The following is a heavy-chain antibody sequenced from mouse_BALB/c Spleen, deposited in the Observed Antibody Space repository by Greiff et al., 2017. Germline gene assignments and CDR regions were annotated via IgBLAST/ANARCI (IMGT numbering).Heavy chain of an antibody. J-gene: IGHJ3*01. V-gene: IGHV1-82*01. CDR1: GYAFSSSW. CDR2: IYPGDGDT. CDR3: ARNDYRYGFAY. Sequence: VQLQESGPELVKPGASVKISCKASGYAFSSSWMNWVKQRPGQGLEWIGRIYPGDGDTNYNGKFKGKATLTADKSSSTAYMQLSSLTSVDSAVYFCARNDYRYGFAYWGQGTLVTVSA. D-gene: IGHD2-14*01.